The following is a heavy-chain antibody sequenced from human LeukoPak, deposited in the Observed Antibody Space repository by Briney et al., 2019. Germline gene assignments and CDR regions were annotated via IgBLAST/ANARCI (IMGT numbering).Heavy chain of an antibody. V-gene: IGHV2-5*01. D-gene: IGHD1-1*01. CDR2: IYWNDDK. CDR3: AHRSLTGTPDY. CDR1: GFSLSTSGVG. J-gene: IGHJ4*02. Sequence: SGPTLVNPTPPLTLTCTFSGFSLSTSGVGVGWIRQPPGKTLEWLALIYWNDDKRYTPSPKTRLTITQDTSKNQVGLTMTNMDPVDTATDYGAHRSLTGTPDYWGQGTLVTVSS.